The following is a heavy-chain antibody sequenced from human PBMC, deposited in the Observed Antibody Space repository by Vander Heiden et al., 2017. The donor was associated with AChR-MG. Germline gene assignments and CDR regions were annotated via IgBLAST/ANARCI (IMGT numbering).Heavy chain of an antibody. V-gene: IGHV4-34*01. CDR1: GGSFSGCC. Sequence: QVQLQQWGAGLLKPSETLSLTCAVYGGSFSGCCWSWIRQAPGKGLEWIGEINHSGSTDYTPSLKGRVTISVDTSKNQFSLKLSSVTAADTAVYYCARAWSRYFDIWGRGTLVTVSS. D-gene: IGHD1-26*01. J-gene: IGHJ2*01. CDR2: INHSGST. CDR3: ARAWSRYFDI.